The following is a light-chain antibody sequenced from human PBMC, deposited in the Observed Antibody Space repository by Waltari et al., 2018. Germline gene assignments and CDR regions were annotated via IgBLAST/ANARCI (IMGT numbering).Light chain of an antibody. J-gene: IGKJ3*01. CDR3: QQRSKSFT. CDR1: QSISSY. CDR2: DAS. Sequence: EIVLKQSPATLSLSPGDRATLSCRASQSISSYLAWYQQKPGQAPRLLIYDASTRATGIPARFSGSGSETDFTLTISSLEPEDFAIYYCQQRSKSFTFGPGTKVDMK. V-gene: IGKV3-11*01.